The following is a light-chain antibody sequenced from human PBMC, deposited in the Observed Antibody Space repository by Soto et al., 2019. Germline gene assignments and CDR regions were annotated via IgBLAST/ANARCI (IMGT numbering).Light chain of an antibody. Sequence: QSALTQPRSVSGSPGQSVTISCTGTSSDVGGYNDVSWYQQHPGKAPKLMIYDVSKRPSGVPDRFSGSKSGNTASLTISGLQADDEADYYCCSYAGSYTWVFGGGTQLTVL. CDR1: SSDVGGYND. V-gene: IGLV2-11*01. CDR2: DVS. J-gene: IGLJ2*01. CDR3: CSYAGSYTWV.